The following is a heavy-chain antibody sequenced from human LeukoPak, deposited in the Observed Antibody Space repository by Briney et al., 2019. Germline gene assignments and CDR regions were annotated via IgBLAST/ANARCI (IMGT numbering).Heavy chain of an antibody. CDR1: GGSISSGGYS. V-gene: IGHV3-21*01. J-gene: IGHJ4*02. Sequence: ETLSLTCAVSGGSISSGGYSWSWIRQPPGKGLEWVSSISSSSSYIYYADSVKGRFTISRDNAKNSLYLQMNSLRAEDTAVYYCAKDRRYSSGWGIFDYWGQGTLVTVSS. CDR3: AKDRRYSSGWGIFDY. D-gene: IGHD6-19*01. CDR2: ISSSSSYI.